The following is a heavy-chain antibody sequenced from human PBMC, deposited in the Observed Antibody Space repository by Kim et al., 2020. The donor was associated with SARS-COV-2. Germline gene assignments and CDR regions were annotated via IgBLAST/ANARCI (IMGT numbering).Heavy chain of an antibody. CDR2: IKSKTDGGTT. J-gene: IGHJ6*02. Sequence: GGSLRLSCAASGFTFSNAWMSWVRQAPGKGLEWVGRIKSKTDGGTTDYAAPVKGRFTISRDDSKNTLYLQMNSLKTEDTAVYYCTTEGLGLAGGFGELISYYGMDVWGQGTTVTVSS. CDR1: GFTFSNAW. CDR3: TTEGLGLAGGFGELISYYGMDV. D-gene: IGHD3-10*01. V-gene: IGHV3-15*01.